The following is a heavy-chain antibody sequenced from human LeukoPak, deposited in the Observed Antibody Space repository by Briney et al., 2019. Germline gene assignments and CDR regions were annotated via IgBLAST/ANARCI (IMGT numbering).Heavy chain of an antibody. CDR2: IYYSGST. D-gene: IGHD6-19*01. Sequence: SETLSLTCTVSGGSISSGGYYRSWIRQHPGKGLGWIGYIYYSGSTYYNPSLKSRVTISVDTSKNQFSLKLSSVTAADTAVYYCARDSPYSSGWYYFDYWGQGTLVTVSS. V-gene: IGHV4-31*03. CDR3: ARDSPYSSGWYYFDY. CDR1: GGSISSGGYY. J-gene: IGHJ4*02.